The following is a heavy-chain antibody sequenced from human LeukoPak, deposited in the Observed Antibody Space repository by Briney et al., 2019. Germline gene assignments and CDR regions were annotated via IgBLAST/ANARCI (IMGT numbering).Heavy chain of an antibody. CDR1: GFTFSSYD. CDR2: LSTDGGST. J-gene: IGHJ4*02. V-gene: IGHV3-23*01. CDR3: AKSLVRWAFDY. D-gene: IGHD2-8*02. Sequence: GGSLRLSCAASGFTFSSYDMSWVRQAPGKGLEWVSSLSTDGGSTECADSVKGRFTISRDNSKNTLYLQMSRLRAEDTALYYCAKSLVRWAFDYWGQGTLVTVSS.